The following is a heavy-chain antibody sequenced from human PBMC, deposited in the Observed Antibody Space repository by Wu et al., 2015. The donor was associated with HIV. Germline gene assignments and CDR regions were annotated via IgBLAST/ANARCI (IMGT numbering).Heavy chain of an antibody. V-gene: IGHV4-34*02. J-gene: IGHJ5*02. CDR3: ARGQPLYSGGWSIWNWSDP. Sequence: QVQLQQWGAGLLKPSETLSLTCGVYGGSLSDYQWSWIRQSAGKGLEWIGEINYSGTTNYNPSLGSRVIISADTSKNQFSLRLQSVTAADTAVYYCARGQPLYSGGWSIWNWSDPWGQGSLVTVSS. CDR1: GGSLSDYQ. D-gene: IGHD6-19*01. CDR2: INYSGTT.